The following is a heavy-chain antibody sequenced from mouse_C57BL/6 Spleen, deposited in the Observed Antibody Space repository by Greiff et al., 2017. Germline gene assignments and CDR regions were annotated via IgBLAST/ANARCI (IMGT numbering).Heavy chain of an antibody. CDR2: ISYDGSN. J-gene: IGHJ2*01. Sequence: EVKLQESGPGLVKPSQSLSLTCSVTGYSITSGYYWNWIRQFPGNKLEWMGYISYDGSNNYNPSLKNRISITRDTSKNQFFLKLNSVTTEDTATYYCARFTTDYFDYWGQGTTLTVSS. V-gene: IGHV3-6*01. CDR3: ARFTTDYFDY. CDR1: GYSITSGYY. D-gene: IGHD1-1*01.